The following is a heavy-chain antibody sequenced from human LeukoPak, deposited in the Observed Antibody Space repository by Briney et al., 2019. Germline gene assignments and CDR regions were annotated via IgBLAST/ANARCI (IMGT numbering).Heavy chain of an antibody. J-gene: IGHJ4*02. CDR3: ARKNGLDY. Sequence: GGSLRLSCAASGFTVSSNYMNWVRQAPGKGLEWVANIKQDGSEKYYVDSVKGRFTISRDNAKNSLYLQMNSLRAEDTAVYYCARKNGLDYWGQGTLVTVSS. CDR1: GFTVSSNY. CDR2: IKQDGSEK. V-gene: IGHV3-7*01.